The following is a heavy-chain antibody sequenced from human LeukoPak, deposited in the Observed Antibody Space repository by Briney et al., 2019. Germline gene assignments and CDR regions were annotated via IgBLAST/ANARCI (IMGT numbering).Heavy chain of an antibody. J-gene: IGHJ5*02. CDR1: GYTFTGYY. CDR2: INPNSGGT. Sequence: ASVKVSCKASGYTFTGYYMHWVRQAPGQGLEWMGWINPNSGGTNYAQKLQGRVTMTRDTSISTAYMELSRLRSDDTAVYYCARDRFTIFGVVIEGVVWFDPWGQGTLVTVSS. CDR3: ARDRFTIFGVVIEGVVWFDP. D-gene: IGHD3-3*01. V-gene: IGHV1-2*02.